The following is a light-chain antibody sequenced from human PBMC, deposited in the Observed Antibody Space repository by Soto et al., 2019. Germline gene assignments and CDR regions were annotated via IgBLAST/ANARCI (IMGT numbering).Light chain of an antibody. CDR3: QQYSLWRT. Sequence: IVMTQSPAILSVSPGERVTLSCRASEDVGDNLAWFQQKRGQAPRLLLYAASRRASDVPARFSGSGSGTEVTLTISSLQSEAVAVYYCQQYSLWRTFGQGTTVYVK. V-gene: IGKV3-15*01. CDR1: EDVGDN. CDR2: AAS. J-gene: IGKJ1*01.